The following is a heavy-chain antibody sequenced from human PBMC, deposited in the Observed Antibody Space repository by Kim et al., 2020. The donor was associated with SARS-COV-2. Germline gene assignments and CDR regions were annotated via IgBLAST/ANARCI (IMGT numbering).Heavy chain of an antibody. J-gene: IGHJ5*02. CDR3: VRDRGATHVWWWFDP. V-gene: IGHV3-33*01. CDR2: ISYDGGKV. CDR1: GFTFSSYG. Sequence: GGSLRLSCAASGFTFSSYGIHWVRQAPGKGLEWVSFISYDGGKVYYRDSVKGRFTISRDNVNNTLNLHMDSLRVEDTAVYYCVRDRGATHVWWWFDPCGQG. D-gene: IGHD3-10*01.